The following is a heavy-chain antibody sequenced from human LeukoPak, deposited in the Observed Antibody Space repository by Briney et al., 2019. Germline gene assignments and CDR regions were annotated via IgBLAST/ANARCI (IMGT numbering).Heavy chain of an antibody. V-gene: IGHV4-38-2*02. J-gene: IGHJ4*02. CDR3: ARGRGGDDSFGYSVLWDY. D-gene: IGHD3-22*01. CDR2: IYHSGNT. Sequence: SETLSLTCTVSGDSISNGYYWDWIRQSPGKGLEWIGSIYHSGNTHYNPSLKSRVTISVDTSKNQFSLKLRSLTAADTAVYYCARGRGGDDSFGYSVLWDYWGQGTLVTVSS. CDR1: GDSISNGYY.